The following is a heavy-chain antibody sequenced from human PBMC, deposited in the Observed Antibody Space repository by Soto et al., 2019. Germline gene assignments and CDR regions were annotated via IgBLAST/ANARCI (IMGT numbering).Heavy chain of an antibody. Sequence: EVQLVESGGGLVQPGGSLRLSCAATGFTFSTYWMHWGRQGPGKGLVWVSRISTDGSSTTYAEPVKGRFTTSRDNAKNTLYLQMNSLIAEDTAVYYCARATGSNHPFDYWGQGSLVTVSS. V-gene: IGHV3-74*01. J-gene: IGHJ4*02. CDR1: GFTFSTYW. D-gene: IGHD2-2*01. CDR2: ISTDGSST. CDR3: ARATGSNHPFDY.